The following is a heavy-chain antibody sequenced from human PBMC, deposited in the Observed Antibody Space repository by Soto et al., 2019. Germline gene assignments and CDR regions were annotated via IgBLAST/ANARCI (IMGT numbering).Heavy chain of an antibody. J-gene: IGHJ4*03. D-gene: IGHD3-3*01. CDR1: GGSVSSGSYY. CDR3: ASSNSDFWSGYYEYYFDY. CDR2: IYYSGST. Sequence: PSETLSLTCTVSGGSVSSGSYYWSWIRQPPGKGLEWIGYIYYSGSTNYNPSLKSRVTISVDTSKNQFSLKLSSVTAADTAVYYCASSNSDFWSGYYEYYFDYWGQGTMVTVSS. V-gene: IGHV4-61*01.